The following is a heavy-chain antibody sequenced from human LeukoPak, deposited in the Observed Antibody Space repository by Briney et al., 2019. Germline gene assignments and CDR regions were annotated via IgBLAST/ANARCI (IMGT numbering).Heavy chain of an antibody. CDR2: ISESGDSS. V-gene: IGHV3-23*01. D-gene: IGHD5-12*01. Sequence: GGSLRLSCAASGFTFSSNAMSWVRQAPGKGLEWVSSISESGDSSYHTDSVKGRFTISRDNSKNTLYLQMNSLRAEDTAVYYCAKAPQMIVANDAFDIWGQGTTVTVSS. CDR1: GFTFSSNA. J-gene: IGHJ3*02. CDR3: AKAPQMIVANDAFDI.